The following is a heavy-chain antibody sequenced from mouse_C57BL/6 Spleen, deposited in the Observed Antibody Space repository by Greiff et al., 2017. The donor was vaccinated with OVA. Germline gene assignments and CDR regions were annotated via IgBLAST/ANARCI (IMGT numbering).Heavy chain of an antibody. CDR2: IWTGGGT. D-gene: IGHD2-5*01. J-gene: IGHJ2*01. Sequence: QVQLQQSGPGLVAPSQSLSITCTVSGFSLTSYAISWVRQPPGKGLEWLGVIWTGGGTNYNSALKSRLSISKDNSKSQVFLKMNSLQTDDTARYYCARNGYSNYEDYFDYWGQGTTLTVSS. CDR1: GFSLTSYA. CDR3: ARNGYSNYEDYFDY. V-gene: IGHV2-9-1*01.